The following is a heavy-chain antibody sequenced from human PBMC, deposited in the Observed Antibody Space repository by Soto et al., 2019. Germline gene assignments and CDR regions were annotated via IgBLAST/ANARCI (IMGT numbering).Heavy chain of an antibody. J-gene: IGHJ6*02. V-gene: IGHV3-23*01. Sequence: QPGGSLRRSCAASGFTCSTRIMRWVRQAPGKGLECVSAFSGSACSTYYADSVKGRFTISRDNSKNTLYLQMNSLRAQDTAVYYCAKEDGYYDILSCYYNPSLYYFGVDVWGQGTTVTVAS. CDR3: AKEDGYYDILSCYYNPSLYYFGVDV. D-gene: IGHD3-9*01. CDR1: GFTCSTRI. CDR2: FSGSACST.